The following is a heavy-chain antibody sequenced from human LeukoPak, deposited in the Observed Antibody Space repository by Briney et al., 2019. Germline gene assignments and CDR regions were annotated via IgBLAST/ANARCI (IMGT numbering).Heavy chain of an antibody. CDR2: IYTSGST. V-gene: IGHV4-61*02. CDR3: ARSRERSASYGSGSYYWYFDY. J-gene: IGHJ4*02. Sequence: SETLSLTCTVSGGSISSGSYYWSWIRQPAGKGLEWIGRIYTSGSTNYNPSLKSRVTISVDTSKNQFSLKLSSVTAADTAVYYCARSRERSASYGSGSYYWYFDYWGQGTLVTVSS. D-gene: IGHD3-10*01. CDR1: GGSISSGSYY.